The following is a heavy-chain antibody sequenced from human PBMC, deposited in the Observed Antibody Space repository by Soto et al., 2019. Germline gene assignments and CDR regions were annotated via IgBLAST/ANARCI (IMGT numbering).Heavy chain of an antibody. CDR2: IVPISGIA. CDR1: GDIFGSYA. CDR3: ARGRHGGDPWTFAY. J-gene: IGHJ4*02. Sequence: QVQLVQSGAEMKKPGSSVKVSCKASGDIFGSYAMSWVRQAPGQGLQWMGGIVPISGIANYAQKFQGRVTITADKSTTTAYMELTNVGSDDTAVYFCARGRHGGDPWTFAYCGQGTLVTVSS. V-gene: IGHV1-69*17. D-gene: IGHD2-21*02.